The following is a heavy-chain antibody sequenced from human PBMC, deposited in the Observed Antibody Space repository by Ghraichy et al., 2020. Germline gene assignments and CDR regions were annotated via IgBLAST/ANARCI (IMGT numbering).Heavy chain of an antibody. J-gene: IGHJ4*02. D-gene: IGHD3-22*01. CDR2: IYYSGST. CDR1: GGSISSSSYY. CDR3: ARRSTYYYDSRDY. V-gene: IGHV4-39*01. Sequence: SETLSLTCTVSGGSISSSSYYWGWIRQPPGKGLEWIGSIYYSGSTYYNPSLKSRVTISVDTSKNQFSLKLSSVTAADTAVYYCARRSTYYYDSRDYWGQGTLVTVSS.